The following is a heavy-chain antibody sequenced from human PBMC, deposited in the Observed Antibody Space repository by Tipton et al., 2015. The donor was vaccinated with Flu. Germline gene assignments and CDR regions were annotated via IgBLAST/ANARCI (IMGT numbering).Heavy chain of an antibody. CDR1: GFTFSNYW. V-gene: IGHV3-53*01. Sequence: GSLRLSCAGSGFTFSNYWMHWVRQAPGKGLEWVSVIYSGGETYYADSVKGRFTVSRDNSKNTLYLQMNRLGVEDTAVYFCAKDSGYYDFDYWGQGTLVTVST. CDR2: IYSGGET. D-gene: IGHD3-22*01. J-gene: IGHJ4*02. CDR3: AKDSGYYDFDY.